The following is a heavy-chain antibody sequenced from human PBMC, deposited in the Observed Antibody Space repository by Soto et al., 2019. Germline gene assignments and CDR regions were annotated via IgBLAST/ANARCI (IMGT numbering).Heavy chain of an antibody. V-gene: IGHV3-74*01. CDR2: INSDGSST. CDR1: GFTFSSYW. Sequence: GGSLRLSCAASGFTFSSYWMHWVRQAPGKGLVWVSRINSDGSSTSYADSVKGRFTISRDKAKNTLYLQMNSLRAEDTAVYYCARDANYYGSGSYLSYNWFDPWGQGTLVTISS. CDR3: ARDANYYGSGSYLSYNWFDP. D-gene: IGHD3-10*01. J-gene: IGHJ5*02.